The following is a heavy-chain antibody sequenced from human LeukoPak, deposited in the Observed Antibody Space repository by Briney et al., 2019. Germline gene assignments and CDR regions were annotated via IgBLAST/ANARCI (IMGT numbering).Heavy chain of an antibody. V-gene: IGHV3-21*01. CDR1: GFTFTSYS. CDR3: APLWWSRDFDY. D-gene: IGHD2-21*01. CDR2: ITGSSNYI. Sequence: PGGSLRLSCSASGFTFTSYSMNWVRQAPGKGLEWVSSITGSSNYIYYADSVKGRFTISRDNAKNSLYLQMNSLRAEDTAVYYCAPLWWSRDFDYWGQGTLVTVSS. J-gene: IGHJ4*02.